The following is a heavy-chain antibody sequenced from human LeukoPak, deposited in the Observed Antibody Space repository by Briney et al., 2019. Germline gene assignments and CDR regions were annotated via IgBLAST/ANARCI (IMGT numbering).Heavy chain of an antibody. CDR3: AKVPFTYYYDSSGYYDADY. D-gene: IGHD3-22*01. V-gene: IGHV3-23*01. CDR1: GFSVSNNY. Sequence: GGSLRLSCAVSGFSVSNNYMNWVRQAPGKGLEWVSAISGSGGSTYYADSVKGRFTISRDNSKNTLYLQMNSLRAEDTAVYYCAKVPFTYYYDSSGYYDADYWGQGTLVTVSS. J-gene: IGHJ4*02. CDR2: ISGSGGST.